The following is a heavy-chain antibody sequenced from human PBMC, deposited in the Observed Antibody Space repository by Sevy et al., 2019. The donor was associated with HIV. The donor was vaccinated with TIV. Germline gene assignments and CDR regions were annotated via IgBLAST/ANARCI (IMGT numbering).Heavy chain of an antibody. D-gene: IGHD3-22*01. CDR1: GFTFGSYT. CDR3: ARDNSGYFFFDY. CDR2: ISQTYDGSKK. Sequence: GGSLRLSCAASGFTFGSYTLHWVRQAPGKGLEWVALISQTYDGSKKNYTDSVQGRFTISTDSSKNTLYLQMDSLRPEVTAVYYCARDNSGYFFFDYWGQGILVTVSS. V-gene: IGHV3-30-3*01. J-gene: IGHJ4*02.